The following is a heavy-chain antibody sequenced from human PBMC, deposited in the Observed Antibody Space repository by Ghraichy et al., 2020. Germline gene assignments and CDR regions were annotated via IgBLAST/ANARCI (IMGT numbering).Heavy chain of an antibody. D-gene: IGHD2/OR15-2a*01. Sequence: SETLSLTCTVSGGSISIYYWSWIRQPAGKGLEWIGRIYTSGYTNHHPSLKSRVPMSVATSKNQFSLILSSVTAADTAVYYFAGDTQYNCFDPWGQGTLVTVSS. CDR2: IYTSGYT. V-gene: IGHV4-4*07. CDR3: AGDTQYNCFDP. J-gene: IGHJ5*02. CDR1: GGSISIYY.